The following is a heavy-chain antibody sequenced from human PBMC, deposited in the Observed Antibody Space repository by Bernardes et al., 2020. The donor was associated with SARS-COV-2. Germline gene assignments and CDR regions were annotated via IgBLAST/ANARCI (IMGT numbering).Heavy chain of an antibody. V-gene: IGHV1-18*01. CDR2: ISAYNGNT. CDR1: GYTFTSYG. CDR3: ARDGLGYCSSTSCYETSYYYYYGMDV. Sequence: ASMKVSCKASGYTFTSYGISWVRQAPGQGLEWMGWISAYNGNTNYAQKLQGRVTMTTDTSTSTAYMELRSLRSDDTAVYYCARDGLGYCSSTSCYETSYYYYYGMDVWGQGTTVTVSS. J-gene: IGHJ6*02. D-gene: IGHD2-2*01.